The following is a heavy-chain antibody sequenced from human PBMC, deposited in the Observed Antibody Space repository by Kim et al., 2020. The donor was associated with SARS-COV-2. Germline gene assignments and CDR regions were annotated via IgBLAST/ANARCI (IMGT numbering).Heavy chain of an antibody. J-gene: IGHJ6*02. CDR2: IIPIFGTA. V-gene: IGHV1-69*13. Sequence: SVKVSCKASGGTFSSYAISWVRQAPGQGLEWMGGIIPIFGTANYAQKFQGRVTITADESTSTAYMELSSLRSEDTAVYYCARTSFDWNAFALSRTKSYYYYGMDVWGQGTTVTVSS. CDR1: GGTFSSYA. CDR3: ARTSFDWNAFALSRTKSYYYYGMDV. D-gene: IGHD1-1*01.